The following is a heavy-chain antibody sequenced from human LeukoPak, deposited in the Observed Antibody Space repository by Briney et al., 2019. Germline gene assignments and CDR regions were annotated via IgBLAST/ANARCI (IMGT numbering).Heavy chain of an antibody. D-gene: IGHD6-19*01. J-gene: IGHJ4*02. V-gene: IGHV4-34*01. Sequence: PSETLSLTCAVYGGSFSGYYWSWIRQPPGKGLEWIGEINHSGSTNYNPFLKSRVTISVDTSKNQFSLKLSSVTAADTAVYYCARVPAGGYSSGWYGNQRKYYFDYWGQGTLVTVSS. CDR2: INHSGST. CDR3: ARVPAGGYSSGWYGNQRKYYFDY. CDR1: GGSFSGYY.